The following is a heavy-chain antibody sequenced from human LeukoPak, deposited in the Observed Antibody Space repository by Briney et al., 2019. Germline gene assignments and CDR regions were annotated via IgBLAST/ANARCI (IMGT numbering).Heavy chain of an antibody. V-gene: IGHV1-24*01. CDR1: GYTLTELS. Sequence: ASVTVSCTVSGYTLTELSMHWVRQAPGKGLEWMGGFDPEDGETIYAQKFQGRVTMTEDTSTDTAYMELSSLRSEDTAVYYCARYYYDSSGYYYFDYWGQGTLVTVSS. J-gene: IGHJ4*02. D-gene: IGHD3-22*01. CDR2: FDPEDGET. CDR3: ARYYYDSSGYYYFDY.